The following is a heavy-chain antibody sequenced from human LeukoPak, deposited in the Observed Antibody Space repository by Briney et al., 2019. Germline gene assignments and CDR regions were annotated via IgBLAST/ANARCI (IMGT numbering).Heavy chain of an antibody. D-gene: IGHD1-1*01. CDR3: ARVQPDNNDEYNWFDP. Sequence: PGGSLRLSCAASGFTFNSYARTWVRQGAGRGLEWVSTISGTSGTASYADSVEGRFSISRDDSKNTVYLQMTSLRVEDTAVYFCARVQPDNNDEYNWFDPCGDGTQVTVSS. CDR2: ISGTSGTA. V-gene: IGHV3-23*01. CDR1: GFTFNSYA. J-gene: IGHJ5*02.